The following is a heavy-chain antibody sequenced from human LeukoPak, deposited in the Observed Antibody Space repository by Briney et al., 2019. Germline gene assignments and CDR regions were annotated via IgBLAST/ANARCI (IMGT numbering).Heavy chain of an antibody. CDR2: ISYDGSNK. V-gene: IGHV3-30-3*01. J-gene: IGHJ3*02. Sequence: PGGSLRLSCAASGFTFSNYAMHWVRQAPGKGLEWMAIISYDGSNKDCADSVKGRFTISRDNSKNTLYLQVNGLRTEDTAVYYCARRMGATPVATAFDIWGQGTLVTVSS. D-gene: IGHD1-26*01. CDR1: GFTFSNYA. CDR3: ARRMGATPVATAFDI.